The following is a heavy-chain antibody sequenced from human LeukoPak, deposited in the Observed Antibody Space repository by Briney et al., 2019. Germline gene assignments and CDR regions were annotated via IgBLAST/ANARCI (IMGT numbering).Heavy chain of an antibody. V-gene: IGHV4-39*01. Sequence: SETLSLTCTVSGGSISSSNYYWGWIRQPPGKGLEWIGSIYYSGSTYYNPSLKSRVTISVDTSKNQFSLKLSSVTAAETAVYFCARRYLGYCSGDSCPLNYYGMDVWGQGTTVTVSS. CDR2: IYYSGST. J-gene: IGHJ6*02. CDR1: GGSISSSNYY. D-gene: IGHD2-15*01. CDR3: ARRYLGYCSGDSCPLNYYGMDV.